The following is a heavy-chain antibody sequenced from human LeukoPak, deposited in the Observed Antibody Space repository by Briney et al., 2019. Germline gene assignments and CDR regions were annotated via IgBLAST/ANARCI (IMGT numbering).Heavy chain of an antibody. J-gene: IGHJ6*03. Sequence: ASVKVSCKASGYTFTIYGISWVRQAPGQGLEWMGWISAYNGNTNYAQKLQGRVTMTKDTSTSTAYMELRSLRSDDTAVYYCAREIITMVRGVIRYYYYYMDVWGKGTTVTVSS. CDR2: ISAYNGNT. CDR3: AREIITMVRGVIRYYYYYMDV. CDR1: GYTFTIYG. D-gene: IGHD3-10*01. V-gene: IGHV1-18*01.